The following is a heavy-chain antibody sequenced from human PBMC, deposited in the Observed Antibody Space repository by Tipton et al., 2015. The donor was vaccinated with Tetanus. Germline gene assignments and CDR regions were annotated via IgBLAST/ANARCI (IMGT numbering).Heavy chain of an antibody. CDR3: ARAHCTDGVCNFDF. CDR1: GYIFNNYW. CDR2: IYPGDSDT. D-gene: IGHD2-8*01. J-gene: IGHJ4*02. V-gene: IGHV5-51*01. Sequence: VQLVQSGGEVKKPGESLKISCKGSGYIFNNYWIGWVRQKPGKCLEWMGIIYPGDSDTRYSPSFQGQVTISVDKSINTAYLQWSSLKAADTSMFYCARAHCTDGVCNFDFWGKGALVTVAS.